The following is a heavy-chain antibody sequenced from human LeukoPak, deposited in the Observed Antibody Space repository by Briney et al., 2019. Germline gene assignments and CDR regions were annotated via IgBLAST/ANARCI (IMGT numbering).Heavy chain of an antibody. CDR3: AKGYSSSWVFDY. CDR1: GFTFSSYG. D-gene: IGHD6-13*01. CDR2: ISYDGSNK. V-gene: IGHV3-30*18. Sequence: GGSLRLSCAASGFTFSSYGMHWVRQAPGKGLEWVAVISYDGSNKYYADSVKGRFTISRDNSKNTLYLQMNSLRAEDTAVYYCAKGYSSSWVFDYWGQGTLVTVSP. J-gene: IGHJ4*02.